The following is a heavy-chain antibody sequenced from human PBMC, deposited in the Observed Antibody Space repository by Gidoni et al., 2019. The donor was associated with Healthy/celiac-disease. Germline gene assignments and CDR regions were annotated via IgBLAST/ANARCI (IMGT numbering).Heavy chain of an antibody. CDR3: AKGTALELLSDAFDI. CDR1: GLTLDDYA. Sequence: EVQLVESGGGLVQPGRYLRLSCAASGLTLDDYAMHWVRQDPGKGLEWVSGISWNSGSIGYADSVKGRFTISRDNAKNSLYLQMNSLRAEDTALYYCAKGTALELLSDAFDIWGQGTMVTVSS. D-gene: IGHD1-26*01. V-gene: IGHV3-9*01. J-gene: IGHJ3*02. CDR2: ISWNSGSI.